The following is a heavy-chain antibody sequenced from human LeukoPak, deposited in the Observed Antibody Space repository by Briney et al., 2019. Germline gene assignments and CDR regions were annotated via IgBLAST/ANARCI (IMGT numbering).Heavy chain of an antibody. V-gene: IGHV1-2*02. D-gene: IGHD6-13*01. J-gene: IGHJ4*02. CDR3: ARWDGYSSSPDY. CDR1: GYSLTGYY. CDR2: INPNSGGT. Sequence: ASVKVSCKASGYSLTGYYTHWVRQAPGQGLEWMGWINPNSGGTGYAQEFQGRVSMTRDMSISTIYMELARLKSDDTAFYYCARWDGYSSSPDYWGQGSLVTVSS.